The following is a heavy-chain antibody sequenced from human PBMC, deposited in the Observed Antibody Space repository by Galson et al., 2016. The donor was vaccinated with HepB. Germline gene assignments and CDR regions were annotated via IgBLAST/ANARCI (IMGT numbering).Heavy chain of an antibody. CDR1: GGTISSGNW. V-gene: IGHV4-4*02. J-gene: IGHJ5*01. Sequence: LSLTCAVSGGTISSGNWWSWVRQTPGSGLEWIGEIYHSGNTNYNPSLKSRVTISIDESKNHFSLKLTSVTAAVTAVYYCAGGEYQLLYPWFDSWGQGILVTVAS. D-gene: IGHD2-2*02. CDR3: AGGEYQLLYPWFDS. CDR2: IYHSGNT.